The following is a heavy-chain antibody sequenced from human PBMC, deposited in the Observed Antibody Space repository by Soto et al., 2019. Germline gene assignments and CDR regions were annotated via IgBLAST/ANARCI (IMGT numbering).Heavy chain of an antibody. CDR2: ISGSGGST. D-gene: IGHD1-26*01. Sequence: GGSLRLSCAASGFTFSSYAMSWVRQAPGKGLEWVSAISGSGGSTYYADSVKDRFTISRDNSKNTLYLQMNSLRAEDTAVYYCATQFVNSGYLDYWGQGTLVTVSS. CDR3: ATQFVNSGYLDY. CDR1: GFTFSSYA. J-gene: IGHJ4*02. V-gene: IGHV3-23*01.